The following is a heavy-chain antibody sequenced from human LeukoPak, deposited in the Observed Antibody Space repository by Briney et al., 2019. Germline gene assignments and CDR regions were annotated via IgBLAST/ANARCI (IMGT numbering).Heavy chain of an antibody. CDR2: MSWNGGSI. CDR1: GFTFDDYA. J-gene: IGHJ4*02. CDR3: AKGTDYDFWSGYLD. Sequence: GGSLRLSCAASGFTFDDYAMHWVRQAPGKGLEGVSGMSWNGGSIGYADSVKGRFSISRDNAKNSLYLQMNSLRAEDMALYYCAKGTDYDFWSGYLDWGQGTVVTVSS. D-gene: IGHD3-3*01. V-gene: IGHV3-9*03.